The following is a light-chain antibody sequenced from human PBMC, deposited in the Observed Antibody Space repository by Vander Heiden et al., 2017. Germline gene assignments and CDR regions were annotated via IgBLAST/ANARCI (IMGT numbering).Light chain of an antibody. CDR2: KAS. CDR3: QQYNSYPWT. J-gene: IGKJ1*01. CDR1: QSISSW. Sequence: DIQMTQSPSTLSASVGDRVTITCRVSQSISSWLAWYQQRPGKAPKVLIYKASSLESGVPSRFSGGGSGTEFTLTIISLQPDDIATYYRQQYNSYPWTFGQGTKVELK. V-gene: IGKV1-5*03.